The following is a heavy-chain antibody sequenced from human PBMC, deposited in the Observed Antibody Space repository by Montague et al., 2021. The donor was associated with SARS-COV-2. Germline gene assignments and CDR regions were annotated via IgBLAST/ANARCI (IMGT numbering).Heavy chain of an antibody. CDR2: IHHGGST. CDR3: ARLGDGVVPSPILGVGPYYSYYYMDV. CDR1: GGSFSTYS. Sequence: SETLSLTCAVHGGSFSTYSWNWTRQPPGKGLEWIGEIHHGGSTNYNPSLKSRVTISADTSKNHFSLKLTSVAAADKAVYYCARLGDGVVPSPILGVGPYYSYYYMDVWGKGTTVTVSS. J-gene: IGHJ6*03. D-gene: IGHD3-10*01. V-gene: IGHV4-34*01.